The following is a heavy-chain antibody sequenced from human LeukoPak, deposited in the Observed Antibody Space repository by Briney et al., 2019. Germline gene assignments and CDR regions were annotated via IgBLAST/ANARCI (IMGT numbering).Heavy chain of an antibody. J-gene: IGHJ4*02. CDR1: GYTFTRYA. D-gene: IGHD5-18*01. CDR2: INAGNGHS. CDR3: AREFVGYTYGIDY. V-gene: IGHV1-3*01. Sequence: GASVKVSCKASGYTFTRYAIHRVRQAPGQRLEWMGWINAGNGHSKYSQKFQGRVTITRDTSASTAYMELSSLRSEDTAVYYCAREFVGYTYGIDYWGQGTLVTVSS.